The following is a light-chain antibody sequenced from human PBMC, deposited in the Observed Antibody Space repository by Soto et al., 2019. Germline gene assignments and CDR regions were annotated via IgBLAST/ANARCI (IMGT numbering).Light chain of an antibody. J-gene: IGKJ1*01. CDR3: LQYNTYSCT. V-gene: IGKV1-5*01. CDR2: DAS. Sequence: DIQMTQSPSTLSASVGDRVTITCRASQSISSWLAWYQQKPGKAPKVLIYDASSLESGVPSRFSGGGSGTEFTLTISSLQPDDFATYYCLQYNTYSCTFGQGTKVDIK. CDR1: QSISSW.